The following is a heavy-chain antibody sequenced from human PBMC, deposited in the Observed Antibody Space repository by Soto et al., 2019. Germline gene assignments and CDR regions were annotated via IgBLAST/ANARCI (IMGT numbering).Heavy chain of an antibody. Sequence: SETLSLTCTVSGGPISSTSYYWGWIRRPPGKGLEWIGTIYYNGGTYYNPSLKSRVTISVDTSKNQFSLKLSSVTAADTAVYYCARGVWYGYSGYDYYYFDYLTQGTLVTVSS. CDR2: IYYNGGT. V-gene: IGHV4-39*01. D-gene: IGHD5-12*01. CDR3: ARGVWYGYSGYDYYYFDY. J-gene: IGHJ4*02. CDR1: GGPISSTSYY.